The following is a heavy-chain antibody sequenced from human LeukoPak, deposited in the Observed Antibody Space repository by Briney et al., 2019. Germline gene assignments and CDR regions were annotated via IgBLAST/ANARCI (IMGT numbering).Heavy chain of an antibody. CDR2: ISAYNGNT. D-gene: IGHD2-15*01. V-gene: IGHV1-18*01. CDR3: ARVGGGGSWILPFDY. J-gene: IGHJ4*02. Sequence: EASVKVSCKASGYTFTSYGISWVRQAPGQGLKWMGWISAYNGNTNYAQKLQGRVTMTTDTSTSTAYMELRSLRSDDTAVYYCARVGGGGSWILPFDYWGQGTLVTVSS. CDR1: GYTFTSYG.